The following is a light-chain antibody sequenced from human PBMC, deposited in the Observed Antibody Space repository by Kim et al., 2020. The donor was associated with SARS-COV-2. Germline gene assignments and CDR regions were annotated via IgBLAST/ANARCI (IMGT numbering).Light chain of an antibody. Sequence: SASVGDSVIITCRTRETDDTSLNWYRQKPGKAPEALIFSTSSLQIGVPSRFSGRRSGPDFTLTISILQPEDFATYYCQQTYRIPYTFGQGNKLEI. CDR1: ETDDTS. CDR2: STS. J-gene: IGKJ2*01. V-gene: IGKV1-39*01. CDR3: QQTYRIPYT.